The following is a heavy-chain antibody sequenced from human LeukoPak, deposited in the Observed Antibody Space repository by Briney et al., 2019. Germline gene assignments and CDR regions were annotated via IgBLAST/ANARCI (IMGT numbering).Heavy chain of an antibody. CDR2: IFYTGST. CDR3: ARGSSWFHY. D-gene: IGHD6-13*01. CDR1: GGSITSDY. Sequence: SETLSITCTVSGGSITSDYWSWIRRPPGKGLEWIGYIFYTGSTNYNPSLKSRVTMSIDTSKNQFSLRLRSVTAADTAMYYCARGSSWFHYWGQGTLVTVPS. V-gene: IGHV4-59*12. J-gene: IGHJ4*02.